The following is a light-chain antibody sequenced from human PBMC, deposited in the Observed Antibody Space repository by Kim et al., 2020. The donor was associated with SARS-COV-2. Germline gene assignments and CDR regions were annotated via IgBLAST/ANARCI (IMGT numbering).Light chain of an antibody. V-gene: IGLV5-45*02. CDR3: MIWHSSAWV. CDR1: SAINVGTYK. J-gene: IGLJ3*02. Sequence: QPVLTQPSSLSASPGASASLTCTLGSAINVGTYKIYWYQQKPGSPPQYLLRYQSDSDKHQGSGVPSRFSGSKDASANAGILLISGLQSEDEADYYCMIWHSSAWVFGGGTKLTVL. CDR2: YQSDSDK.